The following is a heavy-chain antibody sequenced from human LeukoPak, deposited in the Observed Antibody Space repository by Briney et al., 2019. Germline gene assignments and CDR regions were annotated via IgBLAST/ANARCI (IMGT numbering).Heavy chain of an antibody. CDR1: GGTFSSYD. CDR2: MNPKSGNT. CDR3: ARWGVAAGFDY. D-gene: IGHD6-25*01. Sequence: ASVKVSCKASGGTFSSYDINWVRQATGQGLEWMGWMNPKSGNTGYAQKLQGRVTITRNTSISTAYMELSSLRSEDTAVYYCARWGVAAGFDYWGQGTLVTVSS. J-gene: IGHJ4*02. V-gene: IGHV1-8*03.